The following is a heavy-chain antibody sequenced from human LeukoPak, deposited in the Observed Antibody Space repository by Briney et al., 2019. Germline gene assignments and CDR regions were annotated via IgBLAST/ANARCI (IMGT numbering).Heavy chain of an antibody. V-gene: IGHV1-8*01. D-gene: IGHD3-10*01. CDR3: ARANYYGSGKKDLDY. J-gene: IGHJ4*02. CDR1: GYTFNTYD. CDR2: MNPNSGNT. Sequence: SVKVSCKASGYTFNTYDINWVRQATGQGLEWMGWMNPNSGNTGYAQKFQGRVTMTRNTSMSAAYMELNSLRSEDTAVYYCARANYYGSGKKDLDYWGQGTLVTVSS.